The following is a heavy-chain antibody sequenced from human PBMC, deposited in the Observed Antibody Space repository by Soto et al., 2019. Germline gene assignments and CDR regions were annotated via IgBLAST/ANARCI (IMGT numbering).Heavy chain of an antibody. Sequence: EVQLVESGGGLVKPGASVGLPCAPSGFSFGNAWMSWVRQAPGKGLEWVGGIKRNTDGETTEYAAPVKGRFTISRDDSKNTLYLQMNSLKTEDTAVYYCCAFSYGGWGQGSLVTVSS. D-gene: IGHD4-17*01. CDR3: CAFSYGG. V-gene: IGHV3-15*01. J-gene: IGHJ4*02. CDR1: GFSFGNAW. CDR2: IKRNTDGETT.